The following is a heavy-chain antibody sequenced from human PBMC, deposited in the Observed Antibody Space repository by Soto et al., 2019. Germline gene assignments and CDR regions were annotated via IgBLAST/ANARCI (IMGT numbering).Heavy chain of an antibody. J-gene: IGHJ6*02. D-gene: IGHD2-15*01. Sequence: EVQLLESGGGLVQPGGSLRLSCAASGFTFSSYAMSWVRQAPGKGLEWVSGISGGGGSTNYVDSVKGRFTTSRDNSKNTVYMQMNSLRAEDTAMYYCAKAVRGGGGYTYDYYTMDVWGQGTTVTVSS. CDR3: AKAVRGGGGYTYDYYTMDV. CDR2: ISGGGGST. CDR1: GFTFSSYA. V-gene: IGHV3-23*01.